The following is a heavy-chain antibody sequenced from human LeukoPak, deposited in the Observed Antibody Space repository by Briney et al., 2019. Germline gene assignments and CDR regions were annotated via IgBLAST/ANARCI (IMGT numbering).Heavy chain of an antibody. CDR3: AKDGGGLEWFGELLSSYFDY. CDR1: GFTFSSYG. D-gene: IGHD3-10*01. J-gene: IGHJ4*02. Sequence: GGSLRLSCAASGFTFSSYGMSWVRQAPGKGLEWVSAISGSGGSTYYADSVKGRFTISRDNSKNTLYLQTNSLRAEDTAVYYCAKDGGGLEWFGELLSSYFDYWGQGTLVTVSS. V-gene: IGHV3-23*01. CDR2: ISGSGGST.